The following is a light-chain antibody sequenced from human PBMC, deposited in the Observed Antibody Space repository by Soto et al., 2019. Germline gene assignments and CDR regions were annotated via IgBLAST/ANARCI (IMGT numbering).Light chain of an antibody. CDR1: QSVSSNY. J-gene: IGKJ2*02. CDR2: GAS. V-gene: IGKV3-20*01. CDR3: QQYGRSPMWT. Sequence: EIVLTQSPGTLSLSPGERATLSCRASQSVSSNYLAWYQQKPGQAPRLLIYGASRGAAGIPDRFSGSGSGTDFTLTISRLEPEDFAVYFCQQYGRSPMWTFGQGTKLEVK.